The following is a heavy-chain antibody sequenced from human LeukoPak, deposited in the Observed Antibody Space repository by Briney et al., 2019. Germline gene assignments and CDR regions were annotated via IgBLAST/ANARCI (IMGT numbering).Heavy chain of an antibody. V-gene: IGHV4-39*01. D-gene: IGHD3-22*01. CDR1: GGSISSSSYY. CDR3: ARHGVTMIVVS. Sequence: PSETLSLTCTVSGGSISSSSYYWGWIRQPPGKGLEWIGSIYYSGSTYYNPSLKSRVTISVDTSKNQFSLKLSSVTAADTAVYYCARHGVTMIVVSWGQGTLVTVSS. CDR2: IYYSGST. J-gene: IGHJ1*01.